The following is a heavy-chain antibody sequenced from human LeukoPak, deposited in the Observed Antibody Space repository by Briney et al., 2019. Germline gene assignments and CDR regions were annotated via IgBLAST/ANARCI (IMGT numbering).Heavy chain of an antibody. CDR2: ISGSSSAI. CDR1: GFTFTSYS. J-gene: IGHJ4*02. CDR3: ARGCGSLSLGY. D-gene: IGHD1-26*01. V-gene: IGHV3-48*04. Sequence: GGSLRLSCAASGFTFTSYSMNWVRQAPGKGLEWVAYISGSSSAIHYADSVKGRFTISRDNANNSLYLQMNSLRAEDTAVYYCARGCGSLSLGYWGQGTLVAVSS.